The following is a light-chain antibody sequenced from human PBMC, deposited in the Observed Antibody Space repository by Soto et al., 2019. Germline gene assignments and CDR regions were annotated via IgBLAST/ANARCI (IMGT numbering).Light chain of an antibody. CDR3: YSYAGSYTFGV. J-gene: IGLJ1*01. V-gene: IGLV2-11*01. CDR1: SSDVGGYNY. CDR2: DVS. Sequence: QSVLTQPRSVSGSPGQSVTISCTGTSSDVGGYNYVSWYQQHPGKAPKLMIYDVSKRPSGVPDRFSGSKSGNTASLTISGLQAEDEGDYYCYSYAGSYTFGVFGTGTKLTVL.